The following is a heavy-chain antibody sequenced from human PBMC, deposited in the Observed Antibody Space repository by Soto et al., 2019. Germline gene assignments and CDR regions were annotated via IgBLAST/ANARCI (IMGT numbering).Heavy chain of an antibody. V-gene: IGHV3-30-3*01. CDR2: ISYDGSNK. J-gene: IGHJ5*02. CDR3: ARDRGGYCSGTSCYHDWFDP. D-gene: IGHD2-2*01. CDR1: GFTFSSYA. Sequence: PGGSLRLSCAASGFTFSSYAMHWVRQAPGKGLEWVAVISYDGSNKYYADSVKGRFTISRDNSKNTLYLQMNSLRAEDTAVYYCARDRGGYCSGTSCYHDWFDPWGQGTLVTVSS.